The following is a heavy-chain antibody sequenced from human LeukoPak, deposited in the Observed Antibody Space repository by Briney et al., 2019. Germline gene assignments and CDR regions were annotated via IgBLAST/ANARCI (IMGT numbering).Heavy chain of an antibody. Sequence: AASVKVSCTASGYTFTSYAMNWVRQAPGQGLEWMGWINTNTGNPTYAQGFTGRFVFSLDTSVSTAYLQISSLKAEDTAVYYCAREDSSSWYDWFDPWGQGTLVTVSS. CDR3: AREDSSSWYDWFDP. CDR1: GYTFTSYA. D-gene: IGHD6-13*01. V-gene: IGHV7-4-1*02. J-gene: IGHJ5*02. CDR2: INTNTGNP.